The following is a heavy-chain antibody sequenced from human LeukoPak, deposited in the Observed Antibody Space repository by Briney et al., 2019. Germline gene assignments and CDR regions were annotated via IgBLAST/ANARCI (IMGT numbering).Heavy chain of an antibody. CDR3: ARDGGLDY. V-gene: IGHV1-2*02. CDR2: ISPNSGDT. CDR1: GYTFTDYY. Sequence: ASVKVSCKASGYTFTDYYMHWVRQAPGQGLEWMGWISPNSGDTNYAQKFQGRVTMTRDASITTAYMELSRLRSDDTAGYYCARDGGLDYWGQGTPVTVSS. J-gene: IGHJ4*02. D-gene: IGHD2-15*01.